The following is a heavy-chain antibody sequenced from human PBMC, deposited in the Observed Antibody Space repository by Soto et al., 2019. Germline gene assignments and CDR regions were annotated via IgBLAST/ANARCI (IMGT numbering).Heavy chain of an antibody. CDR1: EGTFNSYV. V-gene: IGHV1-69*01. D-gene: IGHD6-13*01. Sequence: QAQVVQSGAEVRKPGSSVKLSCKASEGTFNSYVIAWVRQAPGQGLEWMGGIIPHYNTLNYAQKFQDRVTITADDSTNTVYMELSSLRSDDTAVYFCASGASRWYPYFFDSWAQGTLVTVSS. CDR2: IIPHYNTL. CDR3: ASGASRWYPYFFDS. J-gene: IGHJ4*02.